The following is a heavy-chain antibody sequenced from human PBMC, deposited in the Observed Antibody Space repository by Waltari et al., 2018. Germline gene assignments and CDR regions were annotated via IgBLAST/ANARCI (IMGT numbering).Heavy chain of an antibody. J-gene: IGHJ6*02. V-gene: IGHV4-34*01. Sequence: QVQLQQWGAGLLKPSETLSLTCAVYGGSFSGYYWSWIRQHPGKGLEWIGEIKHSGSTNYNPTLKMRVAISVDTAKNQLSLKLSSVTAADTAVYYCARGSSSWYSGGMDVWGQGTTVTVSS. CDR3: ARGSSSWYSGGMDV. D-gene: IGHD6-13*01. CDR2: IKHSGST. CDR1: GGSFSGYY.